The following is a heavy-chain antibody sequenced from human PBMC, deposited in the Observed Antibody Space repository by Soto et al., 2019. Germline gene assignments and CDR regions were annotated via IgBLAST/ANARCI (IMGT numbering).Heavy chain of an antibody. J-gene: IGHJ5*02. CDR1: GFTFSAYD. V-gene: IGHV3-13*01. CDR2: IGTLHDT. D-gene: IGHD2-8*02. Sequence: EVQLVESGGGLVQPGGSLRLSCAASGFTFSAYDMHWVRQPTGKGLEWVSAIGTLHDTYYPDSVKGRFTISRENAKNSLYLQMNSLATGGTGVDYCASRASYWHGGGGWFDPWGQGTLVTVSS. CDR3: ASRASYWHGGGGWFDP.